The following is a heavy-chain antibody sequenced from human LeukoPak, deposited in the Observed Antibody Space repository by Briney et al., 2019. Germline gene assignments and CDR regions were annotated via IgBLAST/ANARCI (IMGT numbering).Heavy chain of an antibody. J-gene: IGHJ6*02. CDR2: ISSSSSYI. V-gene: IGHV3-21*01. CDR3: ARDDYGDYFRPWKPHYGMDV. CDR1: GFTFSSYS. Sequence: AGGSLRLSCAASGFTFSSYSMYWVRQAPGKGLEWVSSISSSSSYIYYADSVKGRFTISRDNAKNSLYLQMNSLRAEDTAVYYCARDDYGDYFRPWKPHYGMDVWGQGTTVTVSS. D-gene: IGHD4-17*01.